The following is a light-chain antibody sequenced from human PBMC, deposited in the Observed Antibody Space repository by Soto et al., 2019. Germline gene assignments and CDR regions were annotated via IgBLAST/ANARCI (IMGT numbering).Light chain of an antibody. Sequence: DIQMTQSPSSLSASVGDRVTITCRASQSISIYLNWYQQKPGKAPKLLIYAASSLQSGVPSRFSGSGSATDFTPTISSLQPEDFATYYCQQSYSTSPLTFGGGTKVEIK. CDR2: AAS. CDR3: QQSYSTSPLT. V-gene: IGKV1-39*01. J-gene: IGKJ4*01. CDR1: QSISIY.